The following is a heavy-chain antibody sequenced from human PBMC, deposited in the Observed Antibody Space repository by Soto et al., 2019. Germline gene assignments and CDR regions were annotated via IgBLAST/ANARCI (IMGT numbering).Heavy chain of an antibody. V-gene: IGHV4-31*03. CDR2: IYYSGST. CDR3: ARRAGLFITEHAFDI. J-gene: IGHJ3*02. CDR1: GGSISSGGYY. Sequence: SETLSLTCTVSGGSISSGGYYWSWIRQHPGKGLEWIGYIYYSGSTYYNPSLKSRVTISVDTSKNQFSLKLSSVTAADTAVYYCARRAGLFITEHAFDIWGQGTMVTVSS. D-gene: IGHD3-22*01.